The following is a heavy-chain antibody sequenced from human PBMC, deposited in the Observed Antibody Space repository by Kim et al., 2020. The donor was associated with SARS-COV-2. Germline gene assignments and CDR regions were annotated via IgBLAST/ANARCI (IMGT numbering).Heavy chain of an antibody. J-gene: IGHJ3*02. V-gene: IGHV3-30*02. CDR3: AKGPRIGAFDI. CDR2: K. D-gene: IGHD2-21*01. Sequence: KYYAGSVKGRFTTSRDNSKNTLYLQMNSLRAEDTAVYYCAKGPRIGAFDIWGQGTMVTVSS.